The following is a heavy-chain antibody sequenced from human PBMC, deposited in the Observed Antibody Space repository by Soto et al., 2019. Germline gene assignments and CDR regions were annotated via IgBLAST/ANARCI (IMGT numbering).Heavy chain of an antibody. CDR2: IYWNDDK. CDR3: AKSGSSGWYGWFDP. CDR1: GFSLRTSGVG. J-gene: IGHJ5*02. V-gene: IGHV2-5*01. Sequence: RVNRTLTLALTCSFSGFSLRTSGVGVGWIRQPPGKALELLGFIYWNDDKRYSPSLKSRLTITKDTSKNQVVLTMTNMDPVDTATYYCAKSGSSGWYGWFDPWGQGTLFTVSS. D-gene: IGHD6-19*01.